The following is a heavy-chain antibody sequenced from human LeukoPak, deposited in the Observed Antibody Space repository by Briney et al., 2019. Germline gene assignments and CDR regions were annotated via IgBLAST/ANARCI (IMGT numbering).Heavy chain of an antibody. CDR1: GFTFSDYY. V-gene: IGHV3-23*01. D-gene: IGHD4-17*01. Sequence: GGSLRLSCAASGFTFSDYYMSWIRQAPGKGLEWVSAISGSGGSTYYADSVKGRFTISRDNSKNTLYLQMNSLRAEDTAVYYCAKDQTPSSPSTVTMTFDYWGQGTLVTVSS. CDR2: ISGSGGST. J-gene: IGHJ4*02. CDR3: AKDQTPSSPSTVTMTFDY.